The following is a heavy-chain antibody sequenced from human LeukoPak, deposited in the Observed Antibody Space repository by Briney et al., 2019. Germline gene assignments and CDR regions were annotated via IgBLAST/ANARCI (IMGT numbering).Heavy chain of an antibody. CDR2: IGGSASNI. D-gene: IGHD2-15*01. Sequence: GGSLRLSRAASGLTVTDYYMHWIRQAPGKGLEWVSFIGGSASNIYYADSVKGRFTISRDKAKNSLYLQMNSLRAEDTAVYYCAKEWSAFDIWGQGTMVTVSS. J-gene: IGHJ3*02. V-gene: IGHV3-11*04. CDR1: GLTVTDYY. CDR3: AKEWSAFDI.